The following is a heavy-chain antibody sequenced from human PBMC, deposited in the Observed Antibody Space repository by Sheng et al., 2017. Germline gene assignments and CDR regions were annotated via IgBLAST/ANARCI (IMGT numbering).Heavy chain of an antibody. J-gene: IGHJ5*02. Sequence: EVQLVGVVGEPWYSRGGSLRLSCAASGFTFSIYSMNWVRQAPGKGLEWLSYISSSSSTIYYADSVKGRFTISRDNAENSLYLQMNSLRAEDTAVYYCARDLEYPGSDWFDPWGQGTLVTVSS. D-gene: IGHD3-3*01. CDR3: ARDLEYPGSDWFDP. V-gene: IGHV3-48*01. CDR1: GFTFSIYS. CDR2: ISSSSSTI.